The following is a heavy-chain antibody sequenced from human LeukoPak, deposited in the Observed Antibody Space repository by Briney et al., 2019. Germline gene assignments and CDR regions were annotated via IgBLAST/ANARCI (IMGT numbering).Heavy chain of an antibody. J-gene: IGHJ3*02. CDR2: INPNSGVT. CDR3: ARGFGSGSYAFDI. Sequence: ASVKVSRKASGYTFTGYYMHSVRQAPGQGLEWMGRINPNSGVTNYAQKFQGRVTMTRDTSISTAYMELSRLRSDDTAVYYCARGFGSGSYAFDIWGQGTMVTVSS. V-gene: IGHV1-2*06. D-gene: IGHD3-10*01. CDR1: GYTFTGYY.